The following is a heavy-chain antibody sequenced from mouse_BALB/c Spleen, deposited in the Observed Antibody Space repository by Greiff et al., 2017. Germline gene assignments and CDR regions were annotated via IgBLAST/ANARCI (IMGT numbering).Heavy chain of an antibody. D-gene: IGHD2-3*01. CDR3: ARRDGYYDFDY. CDR1: GYTFSSYW. Sequence: QVQLQQSGAELMKPGASVKISCKATGYTFSSYWIEWVKQRPGHGLEWIGEILPGSGSTNYNEKFKGKATFTADTSSNTAYMQLSSLTSEDSAVYYCARRDGYYDFDYWGQGTTLTVSS. V-gene: IGHV1-9*01. J-gene: IGHJ2*01. CDR2: ILPGSGST.